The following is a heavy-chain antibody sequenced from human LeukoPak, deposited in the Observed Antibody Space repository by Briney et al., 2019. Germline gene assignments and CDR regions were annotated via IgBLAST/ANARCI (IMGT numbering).Heavy chain of an antibody. CDR1: GGSISGYY. V-gene: IGHV4-59*08. D-gene: IGHD3-16*02. J-gene: IGHJ4*02. Sequence: SETLSLTCTVSGGSISGYYWSWIRQSPEKGLESIGFIYSTGSTNYNPSLKSRVTISIDTSQNQFSLRLSSVTAADTAVYYCARHVSEDYVWGSYRYTLDYWGQGTLVTVSS. CDR2: IYSTGST. CDR3: ARHVSEDYVWGSYRYTLDY.